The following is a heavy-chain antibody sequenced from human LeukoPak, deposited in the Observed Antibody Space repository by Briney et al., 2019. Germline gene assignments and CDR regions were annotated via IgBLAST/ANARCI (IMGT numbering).Heavy chain of an antibody. J-gene: IGHJ4*02. CDR2: ISSLSGTI. D-gene: IGHD2-15*01. V-gene: IGHV3-48*01. Sequence: GGSVRLSCAASGFTFSTYSMNWVRQAPGEGLVWVSYISSLSGTIYYADSVKGRFTISRDNAKNSLYLQMSSLRAEDTAIYYCARDQGGGTSYWGQGTLVTVSS. CDR3: ARDQGGGTSY. CDR1: GFTFSTYS.